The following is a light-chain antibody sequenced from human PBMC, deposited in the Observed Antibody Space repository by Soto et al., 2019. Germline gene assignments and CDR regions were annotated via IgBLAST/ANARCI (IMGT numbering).Light chain of an antibody. J-gene: IGKJ5*01. CDR2: DAS. V-gene: IGKV1-17*03. Sequence: DIQITQSPAVISASLFDKVTVTCRASQGISNHLVWFQQKPGQVPKRLIYDASVLQPGVSSRFSGSGSGTDFTLTISSLQPEDFATYYCLHHHNFPITFGQGTRLEIK. CDR1: QGISNH. CDR3: LHHHNFPIT.